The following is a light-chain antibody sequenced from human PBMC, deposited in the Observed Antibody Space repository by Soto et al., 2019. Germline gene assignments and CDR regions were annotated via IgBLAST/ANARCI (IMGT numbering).Light chain of an antibody. CDR1: QSVSSNY. J-gene: IGKJ1*01. CDR3: QQYGSSPTWT. CDR2: GAS. V-gene: IGKV3-20*01. Sequence: EIVLTQSPATLSLSPGERATLSCRASQSVSSNYLAWYQQKPGQAPRLLIYGASTRATGIPDRFSGSGSGTDFTLTISRLEPEDSAVYYCQQYGSSPTWTFGQGTKV.